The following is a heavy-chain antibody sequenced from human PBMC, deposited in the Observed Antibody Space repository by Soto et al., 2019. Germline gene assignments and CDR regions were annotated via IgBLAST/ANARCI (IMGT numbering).Heavy chain of an antibody. V-gene: IGHV1-18*01. CDR3: ARGGDIVVVPAAKDYYGMDV. J-gene: IGHJ6*02. CDR1: GYTFTSYG. D-gene: IGHD2-2*01. Sequence: QVQLVQSGAEVKKPGASVKVSCKASGYTFTSYGISWVRQAPGQGLEWMGWISAYNGNTNYAQKLQGRVTMTTDTSXXTXYXXLRSLRSDDTAVYYCARGGDIVVVPAAKDYYGMDVWGQGTTVTVSS. CDR2: ISAYNGNT.